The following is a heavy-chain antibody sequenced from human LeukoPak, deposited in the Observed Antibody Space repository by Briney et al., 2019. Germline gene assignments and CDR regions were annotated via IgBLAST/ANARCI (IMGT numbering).Heavy chain of an antibody. D-gene: IGHD3-16*02. CDR3: ARGRAFGGVISY. CDR2: IKHDGSDK. Sequence: GGSLRLSCAASGFTFSNYWMSWVRQAPGKGLEWVANIKHDGSDKYFVDSVKGRFTISRDNAKNSLYLQMNSLRAEDTAVYYCARGRAFGGVISYWGQGTLVTVSS. CDR1: GFTFSNYW. V-gene: IGHV3-7*01. J-gene: IGHJ4*02.